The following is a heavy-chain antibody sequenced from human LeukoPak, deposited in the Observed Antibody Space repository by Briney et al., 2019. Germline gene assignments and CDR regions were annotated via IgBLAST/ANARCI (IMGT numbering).Heavy chain of an antibody. CDR2: IWYDGSNK. J-gene: IGHJ5*02. Sequence: PGGSLRLSCAASGFTFSSYGMHWVRQAPGKGLEWVAVIWYDGSNKYYADSVKGRFTISRDNSKNTLYLQMNSLRAEDTAVYYCARDLPAVGYNWFDPWGQGTLVTVSS. CDR3: ARDLPAVGYNWFDP. V-gene: IGHV3-33*01. CDR1: GFTFSSYG. D-gene: IGHD1-14*01.